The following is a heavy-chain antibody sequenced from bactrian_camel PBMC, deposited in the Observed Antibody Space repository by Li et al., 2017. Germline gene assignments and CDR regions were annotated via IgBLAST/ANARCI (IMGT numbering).Heavy chain of an antibody. D-gene: IGHD4*01. J-gene: IGHJ4*01. CDR2: ISSAGGHT. CDR1: GFPFSTYGYD. CDR3: VRWSFNSDLVNY. Sequence: VQLVESGGDLVRPGGSLRIACAASGFPFSTYGYDIHWVRQAPGKGLEWVSSISSAGGHTFYADSVKGRFTISRDNAKNTVFAQMNSLKPEDTAMYYCVRWSFNSDLVNYWGQGTQVTVS. V-gene: IGHV3S40*01.